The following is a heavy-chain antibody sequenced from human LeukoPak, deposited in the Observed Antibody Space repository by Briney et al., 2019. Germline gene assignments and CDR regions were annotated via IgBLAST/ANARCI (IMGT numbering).Heavy chain of an antibody. CDR1: GGSISSSSYF. V-gene: IGHV4-39*01. CDR3: ARRTIDLFTFAP. Sequence: SETLSLTFTVSGGSISSSSYFWGWIRQPPRKGLEWIGCIYHSGSTYYNPSLKSRVTISVDTSKNQVSLKLSSLTAADTAVYYCARRTIDLFTFAPWGQGTLVTVSS. J-gene: IGHJ5*02. CDR2: IYHSGST. D-gene: IGHD3-9*01.